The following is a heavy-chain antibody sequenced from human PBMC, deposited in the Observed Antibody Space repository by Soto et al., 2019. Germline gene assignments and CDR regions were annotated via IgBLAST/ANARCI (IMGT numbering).Heavy chain of an antibody. J-gene: IGHJ4*02. CDR2: ISAHNGNT. CDR1: GYGFTTYG. D-gene: IGHD1-1*01. V-gene: IGHV1-18*01. Sequence: QVHLVQSGAEVKKPGASVKVSCRGSGYGFTTYGITWVRQAPGQGLEWMAWISAHNGNTNYAQKLQGRVTVTRDTSTSTAYMELRSLXXDXTXVXYCARGRYGDYWGQGALVTVSS. CDR3: ARGRYGDY.